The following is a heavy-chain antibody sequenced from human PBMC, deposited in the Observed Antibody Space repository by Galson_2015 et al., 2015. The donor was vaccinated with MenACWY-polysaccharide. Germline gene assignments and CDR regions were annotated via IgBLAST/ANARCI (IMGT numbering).Heavy chain of an antibody. CDR3: AKYSVGGYLNYGIDS. D-gene: IGHD1-26*01. V-gene: IGHV3-23*01. J-gene: IGHJ5*01. CDR2: ISARGSST. CDR1: GFTLSGYA. Sequence: SLRLSCAASGFTLSGYAMSWVRQAPGKGLEWVSSISARGSSTYYADSVKGRLTISRDNSKNTLYLHMNSLRAEDTAVYYCAKYSVGGYLNYGIDSWGQGTLVTVSS.